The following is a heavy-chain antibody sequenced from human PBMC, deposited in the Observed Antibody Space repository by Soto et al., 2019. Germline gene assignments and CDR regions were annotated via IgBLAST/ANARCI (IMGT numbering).Heavy chain of an antibody. CDR2: ISYDGSNK. J-gene: IGHJ4*02. D-gene: IGHD2-21*02. CDR1: GFTFSSYA. V-gene: IGHV3-30-3*01. CDR3: ARDPTSYCGGDCYSPPFDY. Sequence: PGGSLRLSCAASGFTFSSYAMHWVRQAPGKGLEWVAVISYDGSNKYYADSVKGRFTISRDNSKNTLYLQMNSLRAEDTAVYYCARDPTSYCGGDCYSPPFDYWGQGTMVTVYS.